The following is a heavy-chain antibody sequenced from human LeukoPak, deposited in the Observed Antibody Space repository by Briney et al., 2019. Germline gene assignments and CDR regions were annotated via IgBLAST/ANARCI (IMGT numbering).Heavy chain of an antibody. CDR2: IYYSGST. Sequence: SETLSLTCTVSGGSISSYYWGWIRQPPGKGLEWIGSIYYSGSTYYNPSLKSRVTISVDTSKNQFSLKLSSVTAADTAVYYCARVRGGIAVAGIDYWGQGTLVTVSS. CDR3: ARVRGGIAVAGIDY. CDR1: GGSISSYY. J-gene: IGHJ4*02. V-gene: IGHV4-39*07. D-gene: IGHD6-19*01.